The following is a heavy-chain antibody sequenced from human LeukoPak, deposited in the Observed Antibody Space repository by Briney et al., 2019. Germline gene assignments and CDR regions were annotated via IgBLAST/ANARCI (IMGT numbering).Heavy chain of an antibody. CDR1: GYTFTSYG. CDR3: ARFIVVVPAAIYYMDV. CDR2: ISAYNSNT. Sequence: ASVKVSCKASGYTFTSYGISWVRQAPGQGLEWMGWISAYNSNTNYAQKLQGRVTMTTDTSTSTAYMELRSLRSDDTAVYYCARFIVVVPAAIYYMDVWGKGTTVTVPS. V-gene: IGHV1-18*01. D-gene: IGHD2-2*01. J-gene: IGHJ6*03.